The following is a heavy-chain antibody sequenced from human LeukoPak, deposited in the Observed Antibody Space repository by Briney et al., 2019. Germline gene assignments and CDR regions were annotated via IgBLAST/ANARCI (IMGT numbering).Heavy chain of an antibody. Sequence: RPGGSLRLSCAASGFTFSSYSMNWVRQAPGKGLEWVSYISSSSSTIYYADSVKGRFTISRDNAKNSLYLQMNSLRAEDTAVYYCAREGPDSFDYWGQGTLVTVSS. J-gene: IGHJ4*02. D-gene: IGHD2-21*01. V-gene: IGHV3-48*04. CDR2: ISSSSSTI. CDR3: AREGPDSFDY. CDR1: GFTFSSYS.